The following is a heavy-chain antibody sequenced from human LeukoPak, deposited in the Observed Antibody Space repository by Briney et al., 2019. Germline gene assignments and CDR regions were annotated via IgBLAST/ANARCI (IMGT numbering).Heavy chain of an antibody. D-gene: IGHD6-6*01. CDR2: IYYSGST. V-gene: IGHV4-39*01. Sequence: SETLSLTCTVSGVSISSSSYYWGWIRQPPGKGGEWIGSIYYSGSTYYNPSLKSRVTISVDTSKNQFSLKLSSVTAADTAVYYCARRRFVGSSSSLDYWGQGTLVTVSS. CDR1: GVSISSSSYY. CDR3: ARRRFVGSSSSLDY. J-gene: IGHJ4*02.